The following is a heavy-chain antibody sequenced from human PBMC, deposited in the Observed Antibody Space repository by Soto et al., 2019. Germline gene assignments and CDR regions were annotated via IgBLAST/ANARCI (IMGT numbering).Heavy chain of an antibody. D-gene: IGHD5-18*01. CDR3: AREEMATAYYFDS. CDR2: GTT. V-gene: IGHV4-59*01. J-gene: IGHJ4*01. Sequence: GTTNYNPSLKSRVTISVDTSKNQFSLKLRSPTTADTAVYYCAREEMATAYYFDSWGHGTLVTVSS.